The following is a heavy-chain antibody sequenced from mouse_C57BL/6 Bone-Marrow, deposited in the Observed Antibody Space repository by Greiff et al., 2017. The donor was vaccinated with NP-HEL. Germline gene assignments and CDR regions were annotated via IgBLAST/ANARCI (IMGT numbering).Heavy chain of an antibody. D-gene: IGHD2-4*01. J-gene: IGHJ4*01. Sequence: EVHLVASEGGLVQPGSSMKLSCTASGFTFSDYYMAWVRQVPEKGLEWVANINYDGSSTYYLDSLKSRFIISSDTAKNILYLQMSSLKSEDTATYYCTREGGLRRRTYAMDYWGQGTSVTVSS. CDR1: GFTFSDYY. V-gene: IGHV5-16*01. CDR3: TREGGLRRRTYAMDY. CDR2: INYDGSST.